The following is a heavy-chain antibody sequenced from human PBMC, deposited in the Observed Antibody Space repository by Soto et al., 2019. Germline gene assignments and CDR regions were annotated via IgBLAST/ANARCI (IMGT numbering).Heavy chain of an antibody. V-gene: IGHV3-23*01. J-gene: IGHJ6*02. CDR1: GFTIRSSA. D-gene: IGHD2-15*01. CDR3: AKDDIGYCSGGSCPDSNGMDV. CDR2: ISGSGGST. Sequence: GRSLGLCRTGSGFTIRSSARSWGRQEPGKALEWGSAISGSGGSTYYADSVKGRFTISRDNSKNTLYLQMNSLRAEDTAVYYCAKDDIGYCSGGSCPDSNGMDVWRQGITVTASS.